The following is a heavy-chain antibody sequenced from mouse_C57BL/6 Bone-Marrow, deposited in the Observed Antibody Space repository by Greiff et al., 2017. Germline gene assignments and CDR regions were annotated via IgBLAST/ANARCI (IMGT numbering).Heavy chain of an antibody. D-gene: IGHD1-1*01. Sequence: EVQLQQSGTVLARPGASVKMSCKTSGYTFTSYWMHWVKQRPGQGLEWIGAIYPGNSDTSYNQKFKGKAKLTAVTSASTAYMELSSLTKEDSAVYYCTRWTYYYGSSSWYFDVWGTGTTVTVAS. CDR2: IYPGNSDT. CDR3: TRWTYYYGSSSWYFDV. CDR1: GYTFTSYW. J-gene: IGHJ1*03. V-gene: IGHV1-5*01.